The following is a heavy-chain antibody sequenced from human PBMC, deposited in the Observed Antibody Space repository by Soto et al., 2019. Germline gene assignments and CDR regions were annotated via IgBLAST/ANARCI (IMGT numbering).Heavy chain of an antibody. J-gene: IGHJ6*02. D-gene: IGHD2-2*01. CDR1: GGSISGYY. CDR2: IYYRGST. V-gene: IGHV4-59*08. CDR3: ASQQLLPFYCALDV. Sequence: SETLSLTCTVSGGSISGYYWSWIRQSPGKGLEYIGYIYYRGSTNYNPSLKSRVTMSVDTSRNQFSLKLNSVTAADTAVYYCASQQLLPFYCALDVCGQGTTVTVS.